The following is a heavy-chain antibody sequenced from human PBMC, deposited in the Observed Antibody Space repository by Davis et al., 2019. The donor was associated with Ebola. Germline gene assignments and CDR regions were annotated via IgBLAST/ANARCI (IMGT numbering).Heavy chain of an antibody. D-gene: IGHD3-22*01. V-gene: IGHV4-39*07. J-gene: IGHJ4*02. CDR3: ARLPSHSSGYYRY. CDR2: INHSGST. CDR1: GGSISSSSYY. Sequence: SETLSLTCTVSGGSISSSSYYWGWIRQPPGKGLEWIGEINHSGSTNYNPSLKSRVTISVDTSKNQFSLKLSSVTAADTAVYYCARLPSHSSGYYRYWGQGTLVTVSS.